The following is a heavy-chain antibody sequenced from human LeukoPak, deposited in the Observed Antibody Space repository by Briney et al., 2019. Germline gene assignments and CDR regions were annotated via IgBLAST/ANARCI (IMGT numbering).Heavy chain of an antibody. Sequence: SVKVSCKASGGTFSSYAISWVRQAPGQGLERMGGIIPIFGTANYAQKFQGRVTITADESTSTAYMELSSLRSEDTAVYYCARDGEGYYGSGSYYTLWFDYWGQGTLVTVSS. CDR3: ARDGEGYYGSGSYYTLWFDY. J-gene: IGHJ4*02. CDR1: GGTFSSYA. CDR2: IIPIFGTA. D-gene: IGHD3-10*01. V-gene: IGHV1-69*13.